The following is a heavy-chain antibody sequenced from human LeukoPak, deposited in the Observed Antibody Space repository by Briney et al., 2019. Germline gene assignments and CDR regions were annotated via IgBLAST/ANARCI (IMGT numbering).Heavy chain of an antibody. Sequence: SQTLSLTCTVSGGSISRGDYYWSWIRQPPGKGLGWIGYIYYSGSTYYNPSLKSRVTISVDTSKNQFSMKLSSVTAADTAVYYCARASSGSGYYYYGMDVWGKGTTVTVSS. D-gene: IGHD3-10*01. CDR2: IYYSGST. V-gene: IGHV4-30-4*01. J-gene: IGHJ6*04. CDR3: ARASSGSGYYYYGMDV. CDR1: GGSISRGDYY.